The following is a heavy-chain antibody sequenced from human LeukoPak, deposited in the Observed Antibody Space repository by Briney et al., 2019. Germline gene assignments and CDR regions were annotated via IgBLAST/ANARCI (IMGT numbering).Heavy chain of an antibody. V-gene: IGHV4-34*01. J-gene: IGHJ4*02. Sequence: SETLSLTCAVYGGSFSGYYWSWIRQPPGKGLEWIGEINHSGSTNYNPSLKSRVTISVDTSKNQFSLKLSSVTAADTAVYYCARQDSSSWYGGDYWGQGTLVTVSS. CDR2: INHSGST. D-gene: IGHD6-13*01. CDR3: ARQDSSSWYGGDY. CDR1: GGSFSGYY.